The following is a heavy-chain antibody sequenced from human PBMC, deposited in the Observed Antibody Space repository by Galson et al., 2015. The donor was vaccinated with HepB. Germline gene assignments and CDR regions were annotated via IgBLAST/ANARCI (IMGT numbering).Heavy chain of an antibody. CDR2: ISGGGDTT. CDR1: GFTFPKYA. J-gene: IGHJ6*03. Sequence: SLRLSCAASGFTFPKYALSWVRQAPGKGLEWVSAISGGGDTTKYADSVKGRFTISRDTSKNTVYLHISTLRAEDTAVYYCARGLGDFLDGYIYYYYYMDVWGKGTTVTVSS. V-gene: IGHV3-23*01. CDR3: ARGLGDFLDGYIYYYYYMDV. D-gene: IGHD3-3*01.